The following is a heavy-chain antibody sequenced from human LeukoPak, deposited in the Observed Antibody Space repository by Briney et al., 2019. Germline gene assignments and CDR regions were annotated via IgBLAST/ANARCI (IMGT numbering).Heavy chain of an antibody. CDR3: ARTLPFDY. Sequence: GGSLRLSCAASGFTFSSYSMNWVRQAPGKGLEWVSYISGSSSSIYYADSVKGRFTISRDNAKNSLYLQMNSLRAEDTAVYYCARTLPFDYWGQGTLVTVSS. J-gene: IGHJ4*02. CDR1: GFTFSSYS. V-gene: IGHV3-48*01. D-gene: IGHD5/OR15-5a*01. CDR2: ISGSSSSI.